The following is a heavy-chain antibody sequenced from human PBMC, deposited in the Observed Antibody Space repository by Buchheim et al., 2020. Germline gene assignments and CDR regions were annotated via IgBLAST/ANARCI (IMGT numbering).Heavy chain of an antibody. V-gene: IGHV3-49*04. J-gene: IGHJ5*02. Sequence: EVQLVESGGDLVQPGRSLRLSCTASGFTFGDHGMSWVRQAPGKGLEWVAFIRSRVHGATTEYAASVKGRFTISRDDSRSIAYLQMNSLKTEDTAVYYCTRKPNCSGGNCYALDLWGQGTL. D-gene: IGHD2-15*01. CDR3: TRKPNCSGGNCYALDL. CDR1: GFTFGDHG. CDR2: IRSRVHGATT.